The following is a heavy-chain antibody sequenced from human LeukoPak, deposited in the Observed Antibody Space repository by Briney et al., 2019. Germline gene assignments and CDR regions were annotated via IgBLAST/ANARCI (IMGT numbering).Heavy chain of an antibody. D-gene: IGHD6-6*01. J-gene: IGHJ4*03. CDR1: GESFSAYF. Sequence: PSETLSLTRAVHGESFSAYFWSWIRHVPGKGLEWIGEIDHRGSSNYNPPLKSRATISVDTSKNHFSLSLTSVSAADTAVYYCATRSSTLAAARCFDDWGQGTVVTVSS. CDR3: ATRSSTLAAARCFDD. V-gene: IGHV4-34*01. CDR2: IDHRGSS.